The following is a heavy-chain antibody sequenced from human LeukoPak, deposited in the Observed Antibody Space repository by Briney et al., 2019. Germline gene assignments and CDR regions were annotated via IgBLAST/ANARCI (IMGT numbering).Heavy chain of an antibody. CDR2: INPNSGGT. D-gene: IGHD4-17*01. CDR1: GYTFIGYY. V-gene: IGHV1-2*02. J-gene: IGHJ4*02. Sequence: GASVKVSCKASGYTFIGYYMHWVRQAPGQGLEWMGWINPNSGGTNYAQKFQGRVTMTRDTSISTAYMELSRLRSDDTAVYYCAREIHGDYVLDYWGQGTLVTVSP. CDR3: AREIHGDYVLDY.